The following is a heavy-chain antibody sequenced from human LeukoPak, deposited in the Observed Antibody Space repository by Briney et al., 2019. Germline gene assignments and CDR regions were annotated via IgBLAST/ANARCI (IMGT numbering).Heavy chain of an antibody. CDR1: GYSFTSYW. V-gene: IGHV5-51*01. Sequence: GESLKISCKGSGYSFTSYWIGWVRQMPGKGLEWMGIIYPGDSDTRYSPSFQGQVTISADKSISTAYLQWSSLKASDTAMYYCARAHTRAYYYDSSGYTGAFDIWGQGTMVTASS. CDR2: IYPGDSDT. D-gene: IGHD3-22*01. J-gene: IGHJ3*02. CDR3: ARAHTRAYYYDSSGYTGAFDI.